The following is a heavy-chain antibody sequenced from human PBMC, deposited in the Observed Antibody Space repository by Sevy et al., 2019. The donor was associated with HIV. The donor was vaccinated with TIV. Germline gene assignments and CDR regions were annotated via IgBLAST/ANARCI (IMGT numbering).Heavy chain of an antibody. CDR3: ARAGPREAVAEHYYYYYGMDV. Sequence: GGSLRLSCAASGFTFSSYSMNWVRQAPGKGLEWVSYISSSISTIYYADSVKGRFTISRDNAKNSLYLQMNSLRDEDTAVYYCARAGPREAVAEHYYYYYGMDVWGQGTTVTVSS. CDR1: GFTFSSYS. D-gene: IGHD6-19*01. V-gene: IGHV3-48*02. J-gene: IGHJ6*02. CDR2: ISSSISTI.